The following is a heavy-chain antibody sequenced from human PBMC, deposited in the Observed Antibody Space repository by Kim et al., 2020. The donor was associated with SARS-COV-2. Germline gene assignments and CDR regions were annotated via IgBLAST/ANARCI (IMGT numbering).Heavy chain of an antibody. CDR3: ARDLGAGSSWYYFDY. CDR1: GYTFTSYY. V-gene: IGHV1-46*01. D-gene: IGHD6-13*01. Sequence: ASVKVSCKAYGYTFTSYYMHWVRQAPGQGLEWMGIINPSGGSTSYAQKFQGRVTMTRDTSTSTVYMELSSLRSEDTAVYYCARDLGAGSSWYYFDYLGQGTLVTVSS. J-gene: IGHJ4*02. CDR2: INPSGGST.